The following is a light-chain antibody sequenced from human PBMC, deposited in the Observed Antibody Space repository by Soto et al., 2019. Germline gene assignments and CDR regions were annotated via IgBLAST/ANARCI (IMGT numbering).Light chain of an antibody. Sequence: QSALTQPASVSGSPGQSITISCTGTSSDVGGYNYVSWYQQHPGKAPKLMIYDVSNRPSGVSSRFSGSKSGNTASLTISGPQAEDEADYYCSLYTSSSTLLFGTGKRSPP. CDR3: SLYTSSSTLL. J-gene: IGLJ1*01. CDR1: SSDVGGYNY. CDR2: DVS. V-gene: IGLV2-14*01.